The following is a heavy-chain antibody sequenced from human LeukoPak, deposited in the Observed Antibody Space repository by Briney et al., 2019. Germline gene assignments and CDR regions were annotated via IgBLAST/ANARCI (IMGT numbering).Heavy chain of an antibody. CDR1: GYTFTGYY. Sequence: ASVKVSRKASGYTFTGYYMHWVRQAPGQGLEWMGWINPNSGGTNYAQKFQGRVTMTRDTSISTAYMELSRLRSDDTAVYYCARAKIMPREVPGIFDYWGQGTLVTVSS. D-gene: IGHD2-2*01. V-gene: IGHV1-2*02. CDR2: INPNSGGT. CDR3: ARAKIMPREVPGIFDY. J-gene: IGHJ4*02.